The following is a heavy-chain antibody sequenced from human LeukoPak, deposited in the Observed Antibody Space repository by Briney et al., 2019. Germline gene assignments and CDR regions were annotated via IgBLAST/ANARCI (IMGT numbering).Heavy chain of an antibody. D-gene: IGHD5-18*01. V-gene: IGHV3-23*01. Sequence: GGSLRLSCAASGFPFSSYAMSWVRQAPGKGLEWVSAISGSGGSTYYADSVKGRFTISRDNSKNTLYLQMNSLRAEDTAVYYCAKDKRDVDTAMVTWLDYWGQGTLVTVSS. CDR3: AKDKRDVDTAMVTWLDY. CDR2: ISGSGGST. CDR1: GFPFSSYA. J-gene: IGHJ4*02.